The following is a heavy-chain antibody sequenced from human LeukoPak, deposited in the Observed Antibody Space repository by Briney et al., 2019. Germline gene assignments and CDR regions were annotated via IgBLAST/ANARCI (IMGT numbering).Heavy chain of an antibody. CDR1: GFTVSSNY. CDR2: IYSGGST. V-gene: IGHV3-53*01. J-gene: IGHJ4*02. D-gene: IGHD1-26*01. CDR3: VTNSYSGSYFDY. Sequence: GGSLRLSCAVSGFTVSSNYMSWVRQAPGKGLEWVSVIYSGGSTYYADSVKGRFTISRDNSKNTLYLQMNSLRAEDTAVYYCVTNSYSGSYFDYWGQGTLVTVSS.